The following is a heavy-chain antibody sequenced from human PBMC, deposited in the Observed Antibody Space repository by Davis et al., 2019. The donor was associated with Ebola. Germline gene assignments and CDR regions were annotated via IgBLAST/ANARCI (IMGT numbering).Heavy chain of an antibody. V-gene: IGHV4-59*08. J-gene: IGHJ3*02. Sequence: SETLSLTCTVSGGSISSYYWSWIRQPPGKGLEWIGYIYYSGSTNYNPSLKSRVTISVDTSKNQFSLKLSSVTAADTAVYYCERRQYYHDSSGYHIGAFDIWGQGTMVTVSS. CDR3: ERRQYYHDSSGYHIGAFDI. CDR2: IYYSGST. D-gene: IGHD3-22*01. CDR1: GGSISSYY.